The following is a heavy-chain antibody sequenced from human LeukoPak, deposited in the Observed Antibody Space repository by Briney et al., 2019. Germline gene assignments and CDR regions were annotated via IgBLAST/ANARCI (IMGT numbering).Heavy chain of an antibody. Sequence: GASVKVSCKASGYTFTSYGISWVRQAPGQGLEWMGWISAYNGNTNYAQKLQGRVTMTTDTSTSTAYMELRSLRSDDTAVYYCARDRRVGFGELLGYYYYYMDVWGKGTTVTISS. CDR1: GYTFTSYG. CDR2: ISAYNGNT. V-gene: IGHV1-18*01. J-gene: IGHJ6*03. CDR3: ARDRRVGFGELLGYYYYYMDV. D-gene: IGHD3-10*01.